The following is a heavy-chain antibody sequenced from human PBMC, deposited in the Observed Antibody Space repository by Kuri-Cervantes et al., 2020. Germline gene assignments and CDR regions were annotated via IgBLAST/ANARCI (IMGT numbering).Heavy chain of an antibody. Sequence: GGSLRLSCAASGFTFGDYAMSWLRQAPGKGLEWVGFIRSKAYGGTTEYAASVKGRFTISRDDSKSIAYLQMNSLKTEDTAVYYCTRASQVTGSNSYYYYYMDVWGKGTTVTVSS. CDR1: GFTFGDYA. D-gene: IGHD2-21*02. V-gene: IGHV3-49*03. CDR2: IRSKAYGGTT. J-gene: IGHJ6*03. CDR3: TRASQVTGSNSYYYYYMDV.